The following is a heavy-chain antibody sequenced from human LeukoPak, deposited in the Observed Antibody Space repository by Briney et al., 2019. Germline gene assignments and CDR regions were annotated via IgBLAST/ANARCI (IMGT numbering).Heavy chain of an antibody. CDR2: IIPIFGTA. J-gene: IGHJ4*02. D-gene: IGHD2-15*01. CDR1: GGTFSSYA. CDR3: ARIFGTEGYCSGGSCYSADY. V-gene: IGHV1-69*05. Sequence: SVKVSCKASGGTFSSYAISWVLQAPGQGLEWMGGIIPIFGTANYAQKFQGRVTITTDESTSTAYMELSSLRSEDTAVYYCARIFGTEGYCSGGSCYSADYWGQGTLVTVSS.